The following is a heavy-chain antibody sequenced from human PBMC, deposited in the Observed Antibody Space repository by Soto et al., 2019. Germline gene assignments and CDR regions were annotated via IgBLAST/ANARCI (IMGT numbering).Heavy chain of an antibody. CDR2: INAGNGNT. V-gene: IGHV1-3*01. Sequence: QVQLVQSGAEVKKPGASVKVSCKASGYTFTSYAMHWVRQAPGQRLEWMGWINAGNGNTKYSQKFQGRVTITRDTAASTAYMELSSLRSEDTAVYYCAREGGNYYDYYMDVWGKGTTVTVSS. J-gene: IGHJ6*03. CDR3: AREGGNYYDYYMDV. CDR1: GYTFTSYA.